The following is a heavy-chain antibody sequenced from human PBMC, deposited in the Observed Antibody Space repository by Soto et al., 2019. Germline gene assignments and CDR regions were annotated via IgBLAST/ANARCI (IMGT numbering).Heavy chain of an antibody. Sequence: SETLSLTCTVSGGSISSSSYYWGWIRQPPGKGLEWIGSIYYSGSTYYNPSLKSRVTISVDTSKNQFSPSLTSVTAAETAVYYCARGRENTAARRLGYYYYYMDVWGRGTTVTVSS. J-gene: IGHJ6*03. CDR3: ARGRENTAARRLGYYYYYMDV. CDR1: GGSISSSSYY. V-gene: IGHV4-39*01. D-gene: IGHD6-6*01. CDR2: IYYSGST.